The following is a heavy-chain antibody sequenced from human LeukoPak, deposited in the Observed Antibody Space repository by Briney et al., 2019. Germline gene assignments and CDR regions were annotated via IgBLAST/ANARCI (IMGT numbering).Heavy chain of an antibody. CDR3: ARDKRVAVAGTYIYYYYMDV. V-gene: IGHV4-39*07. Sequence: SETLSLTCIVSGVSIRSGDYYWGWIRQPPGKGLEWIGCMSSGGSFFYNPSLKNRVTILVDTSKNHFSLKLSSVTAADTAVYYCARDKRVAVAGTYIYYYYMDVWGNGTTVTISS. CDR1: GVSIRSGDYY. CDR2: MSSGGSF. D-gene: IGHD6-19*01. J-gene: IGHJ6*03.